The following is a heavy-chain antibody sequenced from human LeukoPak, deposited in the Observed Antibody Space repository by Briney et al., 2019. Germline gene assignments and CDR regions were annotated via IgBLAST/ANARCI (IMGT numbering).Heavy chain of an antibody. CDR3: ARDWLAGEINYYDSSGYYSVHAFDI. J-gene: IGHJ3*02. CDR2: TIPMFDTA. V-gene: IGHV1-69*13. Sequence: SVKVSCKTSGGTFSSYAISWVRQAPGQGLEWMGGTIPMFDTANYAHKFQGRVTITADESTSTAYMELSSLRSEDTAVYYCARDWLAGEINYYDSSGYYSVHAFDIWGQGTMVTVSS. D-gene: IGHD3-22*01. CDR1: GGTFSSYA.